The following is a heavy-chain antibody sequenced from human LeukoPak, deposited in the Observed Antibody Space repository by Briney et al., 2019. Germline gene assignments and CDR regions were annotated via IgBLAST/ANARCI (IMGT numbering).Heavy chain of an antibody. D-gene: IGHD6-13*01. J-gene: IGHJ4*02. Sequence: GGSLRLSCAASGFTFSSYAMHWVRQAPGKGLEWVAVISYDGSNKYYADSVKGRFTISRDNSKNTLYLQMSSLRAEDTAVYYCAKGGGSYSSSWYYFDYWGQGTLVTVSS. V-gene: IGHV3-30-3*01. CDR2: ISYDGSNK. CDR3: AKGGGSYSSSWYYFDY. CDR1: GFTFSSYA.